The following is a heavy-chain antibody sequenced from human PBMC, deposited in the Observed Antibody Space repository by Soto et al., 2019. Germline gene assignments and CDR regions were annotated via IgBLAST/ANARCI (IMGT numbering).Heavy chain of an antibody. D-gene: IGHD2-2*01. CDR3: ARAECSTPSGLNAYCTYGLDI. J-gene: IGHJ6*02. CDR2: INTAGSTK. Sequence: GGSLRLSCAASGFTFSNFEMHWVRQAPGKGLEWVSYINTAGSTKYYAESVKGRFTISRDNARNSLFLQMNSLRAEDTAVYYCARAECSTPSGLNAYCTYGLDIWGQGTMVTVSS. V-gene: IGHV3-48*03. CDR1: GFTFSNFE.